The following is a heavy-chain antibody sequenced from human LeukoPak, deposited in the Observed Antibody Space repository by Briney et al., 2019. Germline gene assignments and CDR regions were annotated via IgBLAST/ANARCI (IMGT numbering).Heavy chain of an antibody. V-gene: IGHV3-23*01. CDR3: ARVAYCGGGSCYSWYFDL. J-gene: IGHJ2*01. CDR1: GFTFSSYA. D-gene: IGHD2-15*01. CDR2: ISGSGGST. Sequence: PGGSLRLSCAASGFTFSSYAMSWVRQAPGKGLEWVSAISGSGGSTYYADSVKGRFTISRDNAKNSLYLQMNSLRAEDTAFYYCARVAYCGGGSCYSWYFDLWGRGTLVTVSS.